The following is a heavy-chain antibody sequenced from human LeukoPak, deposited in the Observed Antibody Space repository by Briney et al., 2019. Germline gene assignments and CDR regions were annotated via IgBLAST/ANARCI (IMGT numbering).Heavy chain of an antibody. Sequence: SETLSLTCTVSGGSISSYYWNWIRQPPGKGLEWIGYIYYSGSTDYNPSLKSRVTIPVDTSKNQFSLRLSSVTAADTAVYYCARTHSSAWSFDSWGQGTLVTVSS. V-gene: IGHV4-59*01. CDR2: IYYSGST. CDR1: GGSISSYY. J-gene: IGHJ4*02. CDR3: ARTHSSAWSFDS. D-gene: IGHD6-13*01.